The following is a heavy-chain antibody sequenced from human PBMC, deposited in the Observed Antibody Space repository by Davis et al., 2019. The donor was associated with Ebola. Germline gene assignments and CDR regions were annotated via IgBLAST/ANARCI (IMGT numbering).Heavy chain of an antibody. CDR3: ARDLLHYYFDY. Sequence: GESLKISCAASGFTFSSYGMHWVRQAPGKGLEWVAVISYDGSNKYYADSVKGRFTISRDNAKNSLYLQMNSLRAEDTAVYYCARDLLHYYFDYWGQGTLVTVSS. CDR1: GFTFSSYG. V-gene: IGHV3-30*03. J-gene: IGHJ4*02. CDR2: ISYDGSNK. D-gene: IGHD2-15*01.